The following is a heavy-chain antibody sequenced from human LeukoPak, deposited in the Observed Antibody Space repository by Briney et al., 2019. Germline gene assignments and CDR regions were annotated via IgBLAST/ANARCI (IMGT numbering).Heavy chain of an antibody. Sequence: GESLKISCKGSGYIFTHNWIGWVSQMPGKGLEWMGIIYPGDSDTRYSPSFEGQVTISVDKSISTAYLQWSSLKASDTAMYYCARQTRDGSGSRGYSFDFWGQGTLVTVSS. CDR1: GYIFTHNW. CDR3: ARQTRDGSGSRGYSFDF. D-gene: IGHD3-10*01. CDR2: IYPGDSDT. V-gene: IGHV5-51*01. J-gene: IGHJ4*02.